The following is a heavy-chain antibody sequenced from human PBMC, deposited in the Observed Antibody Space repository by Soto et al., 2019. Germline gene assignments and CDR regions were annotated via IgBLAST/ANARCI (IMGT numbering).Heavy chain of an antibody. D-gene: IGHD2-2*01. J-gene: IGHJ5*02. V-gene: IGHV3-9*01. CDR2: ISWNSGSI. Sequence: GGSLRLSCAASGFTFDDYAMHWVRQAPGKGLEWVSGISWNSGSIGYADSVKGRFTISRDNAKNSLYLQMNSLRAEDTALYYCAKDRVGGYCSSTSCPGPFDPWGQGTLVTVSS. CDR1: GFTFDDYA. CDR3: AKDRVGGYCSSTSCPGPFDP.